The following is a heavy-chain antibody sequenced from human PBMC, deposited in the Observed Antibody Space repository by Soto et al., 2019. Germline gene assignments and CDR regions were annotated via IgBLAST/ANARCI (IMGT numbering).Heavy chain of an antibody. CDR2: INHSGST. V-gene: IGHV4-34*01. CDR1: GGSFSGYY. J-gene: IGHJ4*02. Sequence: QVQLQQWGAGLLKPSETLSLTCAVYGGSFSGYYWNWIRQPPGKGLEWIGEINHSGSTNYNPSLKSRVTLSVDTSKNPSSLKLSSVTAADTAVYYCARGWGRIFDYWGQGTLVTVSS. CDR3: ARGWGRIFDY. D-gene: IGHD7-27*01.